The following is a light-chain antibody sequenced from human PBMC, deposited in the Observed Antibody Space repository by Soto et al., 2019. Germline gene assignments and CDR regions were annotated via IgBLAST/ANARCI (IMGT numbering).Light chain of an antibody. Sequence: QSVLTQPPSVAEAPRQRVTISCSGSSFNIGDNAVNWYQQFPGKAPKLLIYYDDLLPSGVSDRFSGSKSGTPASLVISGLQSDDEADYYCSAWDDTLNGFVFGTGTKVTVL. CDR2: YDD. J-gene: IGLJ1*01. CDR1: SFNIGDNA. V-gene: IGLV1-36*01. CDR3: SAWDDTLNGFV.